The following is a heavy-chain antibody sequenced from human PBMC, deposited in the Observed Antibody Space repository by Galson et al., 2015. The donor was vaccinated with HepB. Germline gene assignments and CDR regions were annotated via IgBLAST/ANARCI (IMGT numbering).Heavy chain of an antibody. J-gene: IGHJ4*02. D-gene: IGHD3-16*02. Sequence: SLRLSCAASGFTFSSYGMHWVRQAPGKGLEWVAVISYDGSNKYYADSVKGRFTISRDNSKNTLYLQMNSLRAEDTAVYYCVVRVETFGGVIGFDYWGQGTLVTVSS. CDR1: GFTFSSYG. V-gene: IGHV3-30*03. CDR2: ISYDGSNK. CDR3: VVRVETFGGVIGFDY.